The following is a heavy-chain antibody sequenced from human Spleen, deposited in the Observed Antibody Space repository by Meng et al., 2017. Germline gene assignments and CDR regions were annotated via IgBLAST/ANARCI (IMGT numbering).Heavy chain of an antibody. Sequence: QVQVAEAGPGHGKPSKTLSLTCTVSWCFISSGGYYWSWIRQHPGKGLEWIGYIYYNGSTYYNPSLKSRVTISVDTSKNQFSLKLSSVTAADTAVYYCARINRRSLTGFDPWGQGTLVTVSS. V-gene: IGHV4-31*03. CDR1: WCFISSGGYY. CDR3: ARINRRSLTGFDP. D-gene: IGHD2-8*02. CDR2: IYYNGST. J-gene: IGHJ5*02.